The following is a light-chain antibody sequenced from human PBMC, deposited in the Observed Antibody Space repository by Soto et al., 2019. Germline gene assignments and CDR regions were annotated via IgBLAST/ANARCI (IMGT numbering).Light chain of an antibody. Sequence: EIVLTQSPGTLSLSPGERATLSCRASQSVSSSYLAWYQQKPGQAPRLLIYGASSRATGIPDRFSGSGSGTDFTLTISRLEPEDFAVYYCQQYGSSPRTCRQGTKVEIK. CDR3: QQYGSSPRT. CDR2: GAS. V-gene: IGKV3-20*01. CDR1: QSVSSSY. J-gene: IGKJ1*01.